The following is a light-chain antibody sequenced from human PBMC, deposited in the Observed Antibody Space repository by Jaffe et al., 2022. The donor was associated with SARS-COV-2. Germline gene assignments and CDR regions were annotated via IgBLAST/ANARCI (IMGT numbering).Light chain of an antibody. CDR3: QQANTFPPT. CDR2: GAS. V-gene: IGKV3-15*01. CDR1: QSVSSN. J-gene: IGKJ3*01. Sequence: EIVMTQSPATLSVSPGERATLSCRASQSVSSNLAWYQQKPGQAPRLLIYGASTRATGIPARFSGSGSGTEFTLTISSLQPEDFATYCCQQANTFPPTFGPGTKVDFK.